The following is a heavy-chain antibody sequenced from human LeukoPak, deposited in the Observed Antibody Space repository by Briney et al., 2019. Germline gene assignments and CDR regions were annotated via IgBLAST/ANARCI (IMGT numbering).Heavy chain of an antibody. Sequence: EGSLRLSCAASGFTVSSNYMSWVRQAPGKGLEWVSVIYSGGSTYYADSVKGRITISRDNSKNTMYLQMNSLRAEDTAVYYCAKDRYYESSGFYYGLDYWGQGTLVTVSS. D-gene: IGHD3-22*01. CDR1: GFTVSSNY. CDR2: IYSGGST. CDR3: AKDRYYESSGFYYGLDY. V-gene: IGHV3-66*02. J-gene: IGHJ4*02.